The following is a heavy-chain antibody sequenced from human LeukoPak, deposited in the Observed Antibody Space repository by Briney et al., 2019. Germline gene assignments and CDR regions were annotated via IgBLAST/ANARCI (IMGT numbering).Heavy chain of an antibody. CDR3: ASGAQLWLIGP. CDR1: GYTFPSYY. Sequence: GASVKVSCKASGYTFPSYYMHWVRQAPGQGLEWMGIINPSGGSTSYAQKFQGRVTMTRDTSTSTVYMELSSLRSEDTAVYYCASGAQLWLIGPWGQGTLVTVSS. D-gene: IGHD5-18*01. CDR2: INPSGGST. J-gene: IGHJ4*02. V-gene: IGHV1-46*01.